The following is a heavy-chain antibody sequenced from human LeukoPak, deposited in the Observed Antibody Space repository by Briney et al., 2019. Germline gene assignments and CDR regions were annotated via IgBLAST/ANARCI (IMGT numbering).Heavy chain of an antibody. CDR3: ARDQYSSSSLDY. V-gene: IGHV3-30-3*01. D-gene: IGHD6-6*01. Sequence: GGSLRLSCAASGFTFGDFAMHWVRQAPGKGLEWVALISFDGSNKYYADSVKGRFTISRDNAKNSLYLQVNSLRAEDTAVYYCARDQYSSSSLDYWGQGTLVTVSS. J-gene: IGHJ4*02. CDR2: ISFDGSNK. CDR1: GFTFGDFA.